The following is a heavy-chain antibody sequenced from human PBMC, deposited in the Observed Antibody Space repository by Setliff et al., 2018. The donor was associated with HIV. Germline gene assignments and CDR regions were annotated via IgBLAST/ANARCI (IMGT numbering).Heavy chain of an antibody. CDR2: IYSDGST. CDR3: ARVRLYNSALDY. V-gene: IGHV3-66*02. D-gene: IGHD3-22*01. J-gene: IGHJ4*02. CDR1: GFSVSSYY. Sequence: PGESLKISCAASGFSVSSYYMAWVRQAPGKGLEWVSTIYSDGSTYHADSVKGRFTLSRDTSKNTLSLQMNTLRPEDTAVYYCARVRLYNSALDYWGQGTLVTVSS.